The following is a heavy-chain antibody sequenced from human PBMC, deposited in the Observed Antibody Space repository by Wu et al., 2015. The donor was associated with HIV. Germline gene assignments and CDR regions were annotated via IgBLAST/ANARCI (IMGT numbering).Heavy chain of an antibody. CDR1: GGTFSSYA. CDR2: IIPIFGTA. V-gene: IGHV1-69*05. D-gene: IGHD6-13*01. J-gene: IGHJ3*02. Sequence: QVQLVQSGAEVKKPGSSVKVSCKASGGTFSSYAISWVRHAPGQGLEWMGGIIPIFGTANYAQKFQGRVTITTDESTSTAYMELSSLRSEDTAVYYCARVRSSSWYTDRNAFDIWGQRDNGTPVSS. CDR3: ARVRSSSWYTDRNAFDI.